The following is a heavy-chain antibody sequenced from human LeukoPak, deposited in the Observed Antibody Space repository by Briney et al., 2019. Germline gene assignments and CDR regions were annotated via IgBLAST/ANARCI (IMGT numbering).Heavy chain of an antibody. V-gene: IGHV1-69*13. CDR3: ARGGQGTYYDFWSGYYRSNAFDI. CDR1: GYTFTGYY. CDR2: TIPIFDTA. D-gene: IGHD3-3*01. J-gene: IGHJ3*02. Sequence: SVKVSCKASGYTFTGYYMHWVRQAPGQGLEWMGGTIPIFDTADYAQKFQDRVTITADESTSTAYMELRSLRSDDTAVYYCARGGQGTYYDFWSGYYRSNAFDIWGQGTMVTVSS.